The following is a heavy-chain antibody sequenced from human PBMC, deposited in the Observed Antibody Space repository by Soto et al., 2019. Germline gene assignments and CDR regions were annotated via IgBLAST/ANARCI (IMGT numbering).Heavy chain of an antibody. J-gene: IGHJ4*02. Sequence: QVQLVQSEAEVKKSGASVKVSCKASGYTFSGYYIHWVRQAPGQGLEWMGWINPNSGGTNYAQKFQGRVTVTRDTSISTAYMELRRLKSDDTAVYYCARVRGFSAYDGFDYWGQGTLVTVSS. CDR2: INPNSGGT. V-gene: IGHV1-2*02. CDR1: GYTFSGYY. CDR3: ARVRGFSAYDGFDY. D-gene: IGHD5-12*01.